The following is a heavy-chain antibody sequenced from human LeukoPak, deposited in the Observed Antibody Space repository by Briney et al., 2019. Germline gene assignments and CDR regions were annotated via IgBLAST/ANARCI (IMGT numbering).Heavy chain of an antibody. V-gene: IGHV3-23*01. J-gene: IGHJ4*02. D-gene: IGHD6-13*01. Sequence: GSLRLSCAASGFTFSSYAMSWVRQAPGKGLEWVSTIFGGGDSTYYADSVKGRFTISRDSSKNTLYLQMNSLRADDTAVYYCAKRGLAAAASFDYWGQGTLVTVSS. CDR3: AKRGLAAAASFDY. CDR2: IFGGGDST. CDR1: GFTFSSYA.